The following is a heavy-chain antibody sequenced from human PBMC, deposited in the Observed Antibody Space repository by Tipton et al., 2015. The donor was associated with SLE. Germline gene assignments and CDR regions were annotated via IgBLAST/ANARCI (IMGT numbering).Heavy chain of an antibody. J-gene: IGHJ6*02. D-gene: IGHD1-26*01. Sequence: TLSLTCTVSGGSISSYYWSWIRQPPGKGLEWIGYIYYSGSTNYNPSLKSRVTISVDTSKNQFSLKLSSVTAADTAVYYCARGGLGVSYYYGMDVWGQGTTVTVSS. CDR3: ARGGLGVSYYYGMDV. CDR1: GGSISSYY. CDR2: IYYSGST. V-gene: IGHV4-59*01.